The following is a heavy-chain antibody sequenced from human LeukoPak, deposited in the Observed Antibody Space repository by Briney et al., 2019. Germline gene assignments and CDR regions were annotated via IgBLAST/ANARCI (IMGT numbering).Heavy chain of an antibody. CDR3: ARLGSNYFYYTMDV. Sequence: GESLQIPCKGSGFRFTSSWIGWVRPMPGKGLEWMGTVYAGDSDTRYSPSFQGQVTMSADKSTSTAFLQWRSLKASDTAMYYCARLGSNYFYYTMDVWGQGTAVTVSS. D-gene: IGHD3/OR15-3a*01. J-gene: IGHJ6*02. CDR1: GFRFTSSW. CDR2: VYAGDSDT. V-gene: IGHV5-51*01.